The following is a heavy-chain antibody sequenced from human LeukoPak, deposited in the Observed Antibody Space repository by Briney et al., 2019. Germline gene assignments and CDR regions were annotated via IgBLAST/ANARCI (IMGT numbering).Heavy chain of an antibody. J-gene: IGHJ6*03. CDR1: GFTFSSYA. CDR2: ISYDGSNK. V-gene: IGHV3-30-3*01. D-gene: IGHD2-2*01. CDR3: ARDWADIVVVPAAPKYYYYYMDV. Sequence: GGSLRLSCAASGFTFSSYAMHWVRQAPGKGLEWVAVISYDGSNKYYADSVKGRFTISRDNSKNTLYLQMNSLRAEDTAVYYCARDWADIVVVPAAPKYYYYYMDVWGKGTTVTVSS.